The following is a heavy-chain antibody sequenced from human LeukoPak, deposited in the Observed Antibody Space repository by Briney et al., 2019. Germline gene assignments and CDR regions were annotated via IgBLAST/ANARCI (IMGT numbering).Heavy chain of an antibody. D-gene: IGHD3-22*01. CDR2: ISSSSSTI. V-gene: IGHV3-48*01. CDR3: ARGPARYYYDSSGLDY. Sequence: GGSLRLSCAASGFTFSSYSMNWVRQAPGKGLEWVSYISSSSSTIYYADSVKGRFTISRDNAKNSLYLQMNSLRAEDTAVYYCARGPARYYYDSSGLDYWGQGTLVTVSS. CDR1: GFTFSSYS. J-gene: IGHJ4*02.